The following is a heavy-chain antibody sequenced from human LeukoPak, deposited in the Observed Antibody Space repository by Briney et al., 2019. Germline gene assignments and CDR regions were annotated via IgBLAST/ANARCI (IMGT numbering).Heavy chain of an antibody. V-gene: IGHV3-30*18. CDR2: ISYDGSNK. D-gene: IGHD6-6*01. Sequence: GGSLRLSCAASGFAFSNAWMSWVRQAPGKGLEWVALISYDGSNKYYADSVKGPFTISRDNSKNTLYLQMNSLRAEDTAVYYCAKAGYSSSSSFAYWGQGTLVTVSS. CDR3: AKAGYSSSSSFAY. J-gene: IGHJ4*02. CDR1: GFAFSNAW.